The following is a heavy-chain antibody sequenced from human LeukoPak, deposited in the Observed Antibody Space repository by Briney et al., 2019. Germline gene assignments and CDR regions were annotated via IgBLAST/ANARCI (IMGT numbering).Heavy chain of an antibody. V-gene: IGHV4-31*11. CDR1: GGSFSGYY. CDR3: ARGLYSSSWYGSGYFDY. CDR2: IYYSGST. D-gene: IGHD6-13*01. Sequence: SETLSLTCAVYGGSFSGYYWSWIRQHPGKGLEWIGYIYYSGSTYYNPSLKSRVTISVDTSKNQFSLKLSSVTAADTAVYYCARGLYSSSWYGSGYFDYWGQGTRSPSPQ. J-gene: IGHJ4*02.